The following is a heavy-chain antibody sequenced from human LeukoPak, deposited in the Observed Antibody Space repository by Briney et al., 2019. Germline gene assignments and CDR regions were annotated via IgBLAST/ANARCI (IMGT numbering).Heavy chain of an antibody. CDR1: GFTFSSYG. V-gene: IGHV3-30*18. Sequence: EGSLTLSCAASGFTFSSYGMHWVRRAPGKGLEWVAVISYDGSNKYYADSVKGRFTISRDNSKNTLYLQMNSLRAEDTAVYYCAKDLCSTVVTPLCWYFDLWGRGTLDISSS. CDR3: AKDLCSTVVTPLCWYFDL. CDR2: ISYDGSNK. D-gene: IGHD4-23*01. J-gene: IGHJ2*01.